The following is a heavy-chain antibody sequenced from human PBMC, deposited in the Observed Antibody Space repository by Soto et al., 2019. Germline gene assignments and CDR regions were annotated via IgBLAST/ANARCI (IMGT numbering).Heavy chain of an antibody. Sequence: PSETLSLTCTVSGGSISSGGYYWSWIRQHPGKGLEWIGYIYYSGSTYYNPSLKSRVTISVDTSKNQFSLKLSSVTAADTAVYYCARENYDSSGYYYVPLDYWGQGTLVTVSS. D-gene: IGHD3-22*01. V-gene: IGHV4-30-4*08. CDR3: ARENYDSSGYYYVPLDY. CDR2: IYYSGST. J-gene: IGHJ4*02. CDR1: GGSISSGGYY.